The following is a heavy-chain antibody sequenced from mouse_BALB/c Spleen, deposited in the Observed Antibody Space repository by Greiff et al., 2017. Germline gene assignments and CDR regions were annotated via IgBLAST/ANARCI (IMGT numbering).Heavy chain of an antibody. D-gene: IGHD2-3*01. Sequence: EVQLQESGGGLVKPGGSLKLSCAASGFTFSDSYMYWVRQTPEKRLEWVATISDGGSYTYYPVRVKGRFTISRDNARNILYLQMSSLRSEDTAMYYCARGHLDGYYWFAYWGQGTLVTVSA. CDR3: ARGHLDGYYWFAY. CDR2: ISDGGSYT. J-gene: IGHJ3*01. CDR1: GFTFSDSY. V-gene: IGHV5-4*02.